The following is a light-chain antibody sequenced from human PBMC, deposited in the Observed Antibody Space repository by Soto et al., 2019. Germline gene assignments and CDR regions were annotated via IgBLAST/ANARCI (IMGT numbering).Light chain of an antibody. Sequence: EIVMTQSPATLSVSPGVRVTLSCRASQSISDKLAWYQQRPGQAPRLLIHGASIRATDFPARFSGSGSGTDFTLTISSLEPEDFAVYYCHQRYDWPITFGQGTRLE. CDR1: QSISDK. J-gene: IGKJ5*01. CDR2: GAS. V-gene: IGKV3-15*01. CDR3: HQRYDWPIT.